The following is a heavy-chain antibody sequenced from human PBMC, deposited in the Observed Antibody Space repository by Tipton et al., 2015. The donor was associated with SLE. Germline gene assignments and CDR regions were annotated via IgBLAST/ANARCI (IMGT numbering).Heavy chain of an antibody. CDR1: GFNFGIYG. D-gene: IGHD1-26*01. J-gene: IGHJ4*02. Sequence: GSLRLSCAASGFNFGIYGMNWIRQAPGKGLEWLSISYSGGPTYYADSVKGRFTVSRDESKTTLYLQMDSLRAEDTAVYYCAKDGGSYQGEFDYWGQGTLVTVSS. CDR3: AKDGGSYQGEFDY. CDR2: SYSGGPT. V-gene: IGHV3-23*03.